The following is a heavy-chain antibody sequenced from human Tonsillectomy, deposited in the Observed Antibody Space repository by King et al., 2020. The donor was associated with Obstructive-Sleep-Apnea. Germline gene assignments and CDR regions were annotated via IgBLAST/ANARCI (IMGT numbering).Heavy chain of an antibody. Sequence: LPLQESGPALVKASETLSLTCTVSDGSVDSTVYYWGWIRQPPGERLEWIGNIYSSGTYYNPSLKSRIVMSVDTPKNEFSLKLNSVTAADKAVYYCARMVKSDGGGWFWFDVWGQGTPVTVSS. J-gene: IGHJ5*02. CDR2: IYSSGT. CDR1: DGSVDSTVYY. CDR3: ARMVKSDGGGWFWFDV. V-gene: IGHV4-39*01. D-gene: IGHD2-21*01.